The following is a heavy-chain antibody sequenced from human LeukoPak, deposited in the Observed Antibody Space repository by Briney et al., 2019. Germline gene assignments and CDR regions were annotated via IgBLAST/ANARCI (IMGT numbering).Heavy chain of an antibody. CDR1: GFTSSSYS. V-gene: IGHV3-21*01. Sequence: TGGSLRLSCAASGFTSSSYSMNWVRQAPGKGLEWVSSISSSSSYIYYADSVKGRFTISRDNAKNSLYLQMNSLRAEDTAVYYCARERYSSSWYEGLTRSFSLPPGYFDYWGQGTLVTVSS. CDR3: ARERYSSSWYEGLTRSFSLPPGYFDY. J-gene: IGHJ4*02. CDR2: ISSSSSYI. D-gene: IGHD6-13*01.